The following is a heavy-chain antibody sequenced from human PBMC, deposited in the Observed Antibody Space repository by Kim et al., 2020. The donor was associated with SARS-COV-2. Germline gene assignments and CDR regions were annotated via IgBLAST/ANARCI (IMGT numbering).Heavy chain of an antibody. D-gene: IGHD3-10*01. CDR1: GFTFNSYW. J-gene: IGHJ6*02. CDR3: ARKGITVVRGVVTGNHHYYYGLDA. Sequence: GGSLRLSCAASGFTFNSYWMSWVRQAPGKGLEWVANIKQDGSEVYYVDSVKGRFTISRDSANNLLYLQMNSLRAEDTAVYYCARKGITVVRGVVTGNHHYYYGLDAWGQGTTVTVSS. CDR2: IKQDGSEV. V-gene: IGHV3-7*01.